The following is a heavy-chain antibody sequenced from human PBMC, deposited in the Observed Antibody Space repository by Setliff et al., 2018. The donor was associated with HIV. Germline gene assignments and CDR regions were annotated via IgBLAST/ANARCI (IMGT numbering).Heavy chain of an antibody. CDR3: ARDRIWKGYYDY. V-gene: IGHV4-39*07. D-gene: IGHD3-3*01. Sequence: KPSETLSLTCTVSGGSISDKSYYWGWIRQPPGKGLDWFANIYYTGGTYYNPSLQSRATISVDTSQNQFSLKLNSVTAADSALYFCARDRIWKGYYDYWGQGTLVTLSS. CDR1: GGSISDKSYY. J-gene: IGHJ4*02. CDR2: IYYTGGT.